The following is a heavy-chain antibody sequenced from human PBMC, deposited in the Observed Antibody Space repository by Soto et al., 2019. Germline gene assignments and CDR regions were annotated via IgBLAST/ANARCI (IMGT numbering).Heavy chain of an antibody. CDR2: IYYSGST. CDR1: GGSISSGDYY. CDR3: ARVGPVVVGELLYYFDY. V-gene: IGHV4-30-4*01. Sequence: PSETLSLTCTVSGGSISSGDYYWSWIRQPPGKGLEWIGYIYYSGSTYYNPSLRSRVTISVDTSKNQFSLKLSSVTAADTAVYYCARVGPVVVGELLYYFDYWGQGTLVTVSS. J-gene: IGHJ4*02. D-gene: IGHD3-10*01.